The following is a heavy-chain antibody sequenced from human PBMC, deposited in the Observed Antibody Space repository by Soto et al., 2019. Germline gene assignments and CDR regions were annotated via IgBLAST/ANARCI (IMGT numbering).Heavy chain of an antibody. CDR1: GFTFSSYA. CDR3: ARDEVDDIFTGYPNCDS. CDR2: MSYDGSKI. J-gene: IGHJ4*02. Sequence: QVQLVESGGGVVQPGWSLRLSCAASGFTFSSYAIHWVRQAPGKGLEWVSVMSYDGSKIHYADSVKGRFTISRDNSKNALYLQMISLRAEDTAVYYCARDEVDDIFTGYPNCDSWVQGTQVTFSS. D-gene: IGHD3-9*01. V-gene: IGHV3-30-3*01.